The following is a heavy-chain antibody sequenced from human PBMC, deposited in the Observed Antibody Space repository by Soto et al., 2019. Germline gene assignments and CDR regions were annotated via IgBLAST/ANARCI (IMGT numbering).Heavy chain of an antibody. CDR1: GYTFTNYG. J-gene: IGHJ4*02. Sequence: QVQLVQSGAEVKKPGASVKVSCKASGYTFTNYGISWVRQAPGQGLDWMGWISAYSGNTNYAQDLQDRVTMTTVTSTNTTYMELRSLRSDDTAVYYCARSGQTWNYILDYWGQGTLVTFSS. CDR3: ARSGQTWNYILDY. D-gene: IGHD1-7*01. CDR2: ISAYSGNT. V-gene: IGHV1-18*01.